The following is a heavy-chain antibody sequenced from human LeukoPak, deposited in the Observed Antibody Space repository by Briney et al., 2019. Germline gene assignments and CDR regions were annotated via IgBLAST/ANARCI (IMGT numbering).Heavy chain of an antibody. D-gene: IGHD1-26*01. J-gene: IGHJ4*02. CDR3: ARGDYYHFGY. CDR1: GFTFSSYW. CDR2: IYSDGSST. Sequence: GGSLRLSCAASGFTFSSYWMHWVRQAPGKGLLWVSRIYSDGSSTIYADSVQGRFIISRDNAKNTLYLQMNSLRAKDTAIYYCARGDYYHFGYWGQGTLVTVSS. V-gene: IGHV3-74*01.